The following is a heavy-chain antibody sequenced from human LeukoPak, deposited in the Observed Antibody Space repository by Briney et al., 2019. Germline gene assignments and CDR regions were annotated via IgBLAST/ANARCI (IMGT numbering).Heavy chain of an antibody. J-gene: IGHJ1*01. D-gene: IGHD4-23*01. Sequence: GASVKVSCKASGYTFTGYYMHWVRQAPGQGLEWMGWINPNSGGTNYAQKFQGRVTMTRDTSISTAYMELSRLRSDDTAVYYCARDFYGGNHPDQGYFQHWGQGTLVTVSS. V-gene: IGHV1-2*02. CDR1: GYTFTGYY. CDR2: INPNSGGT. CDR3: ARDFYGGNHPDQGYFQH.